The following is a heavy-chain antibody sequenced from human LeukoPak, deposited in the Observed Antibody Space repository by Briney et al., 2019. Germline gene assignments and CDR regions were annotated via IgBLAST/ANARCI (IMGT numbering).Heavy chain of an antibody. V-gene: IGHV4-59*01. J-gene: IGHJ4*02. CDR3: ARDRAVFDY. CDR2: IYYGGST. Sequence: SETLSLTCTVSGGSISSYYWSWIRQPPGKGLEWIGYIYYGGSTNYNPSLKSRVTISVDTSKNQFSLKLSSVTAADTAVYYCARDRAVFDYWGQGTLVTVSS. CDR1: GGSISSYY. D-gene: IGHD4-17*01.